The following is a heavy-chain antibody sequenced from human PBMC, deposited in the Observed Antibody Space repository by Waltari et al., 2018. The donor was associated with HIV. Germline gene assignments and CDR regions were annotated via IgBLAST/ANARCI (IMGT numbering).Heavy chain of an antibody. CDR3: ARRGGRSSPLGY. CDR2: IKQDGSGI. CDR1: GFTFSSYW. V-gene: IGHV3-7*01. D-gene: IGHD6-13*01. J-gene: IGHJ4*02. Sequence: EVQLVESGGGLVQPGGSLRLSCAASGFTFSSYWMSWARQAPGEGLEWVAKIKQDGSGIYYVDSVKGRFTISRDNAKNSLYLQMNSLRAEDTAVYFCARRGGRSSPLGYWGQGTLVTVSS.